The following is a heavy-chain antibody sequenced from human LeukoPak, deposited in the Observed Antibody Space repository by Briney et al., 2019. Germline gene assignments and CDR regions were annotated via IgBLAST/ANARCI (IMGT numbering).Heavy chain of an antibody. CDR3: ARGAAAGLFDY. CDR2: INHSGST. Sequence: NPSETLSLTCAVYGGSFSGYYWSWIRQPPGKGLEWIGEINHSGSTNYNPSLKSRVTISVDTSENQFSLKLSSVTAADTAVYYCARGAAAGLFDYWGQGTLVTVSS. J-gene: IGHJ4*02. D-gene: IGHD6-13*01. CDR1: GGSFSGYY. V-gene: IGHV4-34*01.